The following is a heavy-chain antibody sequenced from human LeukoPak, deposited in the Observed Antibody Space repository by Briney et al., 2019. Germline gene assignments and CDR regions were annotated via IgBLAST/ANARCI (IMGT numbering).Heavy chain of an antibody. CDR2: IYPGDSDT. J-gene: IGHJ5*02. V-gene: IGHV5-51*01. CDR1: GYSFTNDW. D-gene: IGHD2-15*01. CDR3: ARHLGSELGYCSGGACNSPGWFDP. Sequence: GEPLKISGKGSGYSFTNDWIAWARQMPGKGLEWMGIIYPGDSDTGYSPSFQGQVTISADKSISTAYLQWSSLKASDTAMYYCARHLGSELGYCSGGACNSPGWFDPWGQGTLVTVSS.